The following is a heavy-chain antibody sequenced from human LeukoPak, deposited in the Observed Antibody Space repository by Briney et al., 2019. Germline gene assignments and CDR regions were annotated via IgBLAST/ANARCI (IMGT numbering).Heavy chain of an antibody. D-gene: IGHD6-19*01. CDR3: ARGPSSGWAIWYFDL. J-gene: IGHJ2*01. CDR1: GFTFSSYW. V-gene: IGHV3-74*01. CDR2: INSDGSST. Sequence: GGSLRLSCAASGFTFSSYWMHWVRQAPGKGLVWVSRINSDGSSTSYADSVKGRFTISRDNAKSSLYLQMNSLRAEDTAVYYCARGPSSGWAIWYFDLWGRGTLVTVSS.